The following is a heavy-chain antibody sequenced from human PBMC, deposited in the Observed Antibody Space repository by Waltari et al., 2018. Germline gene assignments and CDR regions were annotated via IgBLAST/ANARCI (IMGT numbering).Heavy chain of an antibody. CDR1: YWSISSRSYY. V-gene: IGHV4-39*07. CDR3: ARVLIRTSGLNFDS. J-gene: IGHJ4*02. CDR2: IYYSGSS. Sequence: QQESGPSLVKPSETLSLTCTVSYWSISSRSYYWGWIRLAPGKGLEWIGRIYYSGSSYHNPSLKSRITMSVDSSKNQFSLTLSSVTAADTAVYYCARVLIRTSGLNFDSWGQGSLVTVSS. D-gene: IGHD3-16*01.